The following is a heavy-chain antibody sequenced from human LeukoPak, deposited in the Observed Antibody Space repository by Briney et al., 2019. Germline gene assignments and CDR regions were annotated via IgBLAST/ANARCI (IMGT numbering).Heavy chain of an antibody. J-gene: IGHJ6*03. CDR3: ARAGGGLRYMDV. CDR1: GFTFSSYS. CDR2: ISSSSTI. Sequence: PGGSLRLSCAASGFTFSSYSMNWVRQAPGKGLEWVSYISSSSTIYYADSVKGRFTISRDNAKNSLYLQMNSLRAEDTAVYYCARAGGGLRYMDVWAKGPRSPSP. V-gene: IGHV3-48*01.